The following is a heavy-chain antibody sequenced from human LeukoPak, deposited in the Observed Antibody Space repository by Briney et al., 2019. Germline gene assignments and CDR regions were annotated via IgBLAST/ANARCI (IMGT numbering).Heavy chain of an antibody. D-gene: IGHD6-13*01. CDR2: INPSGGST. Sequence: ASVKVSCKASGYTFTSYYMHWVRQAPGQGLEWMGIINPSGGSTSYAQKFQGRVTMTRDMSTSTVYMELSSLRSEDTAVYYCARAPSGEQQLIRFFDYWGQGTLVTVSS. J-gene: IGHJ4*02. V-gene: IGHV1-46*01. CDR3: ARAPSGEQQLIRFFDY. CDR1: GYTFTSYY.